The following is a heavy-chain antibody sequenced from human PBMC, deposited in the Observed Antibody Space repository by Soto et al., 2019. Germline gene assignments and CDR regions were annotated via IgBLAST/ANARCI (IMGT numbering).Heavy chain of an antibody. J-gene: IGHJ4*02. CDR2: ISSSSSYI. D-gene: IGHD4-17*01. Sequence: EVQLVESGGGLVQPGGSLRLSCAASGFTFSSYTMNWVRQAPGKGLEWVSSISSSSSYIYYADSVKGRFIISRDNAKNSLYLQMNSLRAEDTAVYYRARGYGDYDPSDYWGQGTLVTVSS. V-gene: IGHV3-21*01. CDR3: ARGYGDYDPSDY. CDR1: GFTFSSYT.